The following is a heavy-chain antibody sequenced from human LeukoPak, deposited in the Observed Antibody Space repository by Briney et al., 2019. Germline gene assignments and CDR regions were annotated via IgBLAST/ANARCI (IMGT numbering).Heavy chain of an antibody. CDR1: GGTFSSYA. CDR3: ARETRSSWGDSFDI. Sequence: SVKVSCKASGGTFSSYAISWVRQATGQGLEWLGGIIPIFGTANYAQKFQGRVTITADESTSTAYMELSSLRSEDTAVYYCARETRSSWGDSFDIWGQGTMVTVYS. J-gene: IGHJ3*02. D-gene: IGHD6-13*01. V-gene: IGHV1-69*13. CDR2: IIPIFGTA.